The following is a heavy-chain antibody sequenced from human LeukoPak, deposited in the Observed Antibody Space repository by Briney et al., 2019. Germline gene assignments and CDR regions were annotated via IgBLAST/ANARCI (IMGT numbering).Heavy chain of an antibody. CDR2: IRQDGGVK. V-gene: IGHV3-7*01. CDR3: ARAHPGDYSDFQFDY. D-gene: IGHD4-11*01. CDR1: GFTFSGYW. J-gene: IGHJ4*02. Sequence: GGSLRLSCAASGFTFSGYWMMWVRQAPGKGLEWVANIRQDGGVKQYVDSVKGRFTISRDNAKNSLYLQMNSLRAEDTAVYYCARAHPGDYSDFQFDYWGQGTLVTVSS.